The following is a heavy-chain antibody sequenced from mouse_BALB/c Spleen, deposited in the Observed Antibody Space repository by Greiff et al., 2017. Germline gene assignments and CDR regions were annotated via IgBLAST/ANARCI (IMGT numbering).Heavy chain of an antibody. CDR3: ARESDYYGSSYAMDY. V-gene: IGHV3-6*02. CDR2: ISYDGSN. CDR1: GYSITSGYY. D-gene: IGHD1-1*01. J-gene: IGHJ4*01. Sequence: EVQLQESGPGLVKPSQSLSLTCSVTGYSITSGYYWNWIRQFPGNKLEWMGYISYDGSNNYNPSLKNRISITRDTSKNQFFLKLNSVTTEDTATYYCARESDYYGSSYAMDYWGQGTSVTVSS.